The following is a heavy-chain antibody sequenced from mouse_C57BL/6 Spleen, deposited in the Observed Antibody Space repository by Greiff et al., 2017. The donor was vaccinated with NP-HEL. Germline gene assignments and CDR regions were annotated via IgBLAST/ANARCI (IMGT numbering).Heavy chain of an antibody. V-gene: IGHV1-47*01. Sequence: QVHVKQSGAELVKPGASVKMSCKASGYTFTTYPIEWMKQNHGKSLEWIGNFHPYNDDTKYNEKFKGKATLTVEKSSSTVYLELSRLTSDDSAVYYCARGYYGYDDRPFAYWGQGTLVTVSA. CDR2: FHPYNDDT. J-gene: IGHJ3*01. D-gene: IGHD2-2*01. CDR3: ARGYYGYDDRPFAY. CDR1: GYTFTTYP.